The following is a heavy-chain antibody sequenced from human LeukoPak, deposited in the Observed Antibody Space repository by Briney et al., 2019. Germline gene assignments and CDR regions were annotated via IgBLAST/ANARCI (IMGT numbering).Heavy chain of an antibody. J-gene: IGHJ3*02. CDR3: AKWSDYANAFDI. CDR1: GASISGYY. V-gene: IGHV4-59*01. CDR2: IYYSGTT. Sequence: PSETLSLTCTVSGASISGYYWSWIRQPPGKGLEWIGYIYYSGTTNYNPSLKSRLTMSVDTSKNHFSLKLTSVTAADTAVYYCAKWSDYANAFDIWGQGTVVIVSS. D-gene: IGHD4-17*01.